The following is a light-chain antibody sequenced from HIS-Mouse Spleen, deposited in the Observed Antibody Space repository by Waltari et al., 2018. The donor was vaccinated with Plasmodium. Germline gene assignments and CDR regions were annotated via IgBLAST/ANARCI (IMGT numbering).Light chain of an antibody. J-gene: IGKJ1*01. CDR1: QSVSSN. CDR3: QQYNNWPRGT. Sequence: EIVMTQSPATLSVSAGERATLSCRASQSVSSNLAWYQQTPGQAPRLRIYGASTRATGIPDRFSGSGSVTEFTLTISSMQSEDFAVYYCQQYNNWPRGTFGQGTRWKSN. CDR2: GAS. V-gene: IGKV3-15*01.